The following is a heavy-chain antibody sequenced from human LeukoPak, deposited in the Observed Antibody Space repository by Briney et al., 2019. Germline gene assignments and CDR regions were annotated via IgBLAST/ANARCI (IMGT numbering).Heavy chain of an antibody. V-gene: IGHV3-30*04. D-gene: IGHD6-13*01. CDR2: RSYDGSDK. CDR1: GFTFSNYA. J-gene: IGHJ4*02. Sequence: GGSLRLSCAASGFTFSNYAMHWVRQAPGKGLEWVALRSYDGSDKYYVDSVKGRFTISRDKSKNTLYLQMNSLRAEDTAVYYCARGRSLIAAAVTGYLDYWGQGTLVTVSS. CDR3: ARGRSLIAAAVTGYLDY.